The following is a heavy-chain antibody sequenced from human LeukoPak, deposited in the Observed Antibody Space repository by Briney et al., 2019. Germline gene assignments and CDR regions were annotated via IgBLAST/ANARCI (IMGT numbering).Heavy chain of an antibody. D-gene: IGHD2-2*01. J-gene: IGHJ4*02. CDR2: INPNSGGT. CDR3: ASAYCSIATCPLLTTY. CDR1: GYTFTGYY. V-gene: IGHV1-2*02. Sequence: ASVKVSCKASGYTFTGYYMHWVRQAPGQGLEWMGWINPNSGGTNYAQKFQGRVTMTRDTSISTAYMELTSLTSDDTAVYYCASAYCSIATCPLLTTYWGQGALVTVSS.